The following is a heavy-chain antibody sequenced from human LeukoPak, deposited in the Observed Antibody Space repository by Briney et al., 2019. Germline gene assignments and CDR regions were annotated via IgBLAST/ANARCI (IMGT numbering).Heavy chain of an antibody. V-gene: IGHV3-11*01. Sequence: GGSLRLSCAASGFTFSDYYMSWIRQAPGKGLEWVSYISNSGSTIYYADSVKGRFTISRDNAKKSMYLQMSSLRGEDTAVYYCARGHDNSGYDLPDRFDPWGQGTLVIVSS. D-gene: IGHD5-12*01. CDR1: GFTFSDYY. J-gene: IGHJ5*02. CDR3: ARGHDNSGYDLPDRFDP. CDR2: ISNSGSTI.